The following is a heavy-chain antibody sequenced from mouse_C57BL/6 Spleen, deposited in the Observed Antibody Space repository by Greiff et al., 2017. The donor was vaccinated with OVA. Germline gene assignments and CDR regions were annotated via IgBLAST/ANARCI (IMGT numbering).Heavy chain of an antibody. Sequence: EVMLVESGGGLVQPKGSLKLSCAASGFSFNTYAMNWVRQAPGKGLEWVARIRSKSNNYATYYADSVKDRFTISRDDSESMLYLQMNNLKTEDTAMYYCVRQALDSSGYEDAMDYWGQGTSVTVSS. V-gene: IGHV10-1*01. CDR3: VRQALDSSGYEDAMDY. J-gene: IGHJ4*01. CDR2: IRSKSNNYAT. D-gene: IGHD3-2*02. CDR1: GFSFNTYA.